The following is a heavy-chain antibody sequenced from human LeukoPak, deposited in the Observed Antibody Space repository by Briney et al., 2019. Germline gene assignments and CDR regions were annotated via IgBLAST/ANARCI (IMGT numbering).Heavy chain of an antibody. V-gene: IGHV1-2*02. J-gene: IGHJ6*03. CDR1: GYTFTGYY. CDR2: INPNSGGT. Sequence: ASVKVSCKASGYTFTGYYMHWVRQAPGQGLEWMGWINPNSGGTNYAQKFQGRVTMTRDTSISTAYMELSRLRSDDTAVYYCARDQGLIDYYDSSGYYSNYYYYMDVWGKGTTVTVSS. D-gene: IGHD3-22*01. CDR3: ARDQGLIDYYDSSGYYSNYYYYMDV.